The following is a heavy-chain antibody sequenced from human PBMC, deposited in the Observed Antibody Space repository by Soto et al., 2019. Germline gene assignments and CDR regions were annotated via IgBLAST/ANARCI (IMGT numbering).Heavy chain of an antibody. CDR1: GYIFVNYG. CDR3: AMVDNYVTPTPQDV. V-gene: IGHV1-18*01. CDR2: ISPYSGNT. D-gene: IGHD3-16*01. J-gene: IGHJ6*02. Sequence: QVQLVQSGDEVRKPGSSVKVSCKASGYIFVNYGIAWVRQAPGQGLEWMGWISPYSGNTHYASKVQGRLTMTTDTSSRTAYMALGSLTSGHTAVHYCAMVDNYVTPTPQDVWGQGTTVTVSS.